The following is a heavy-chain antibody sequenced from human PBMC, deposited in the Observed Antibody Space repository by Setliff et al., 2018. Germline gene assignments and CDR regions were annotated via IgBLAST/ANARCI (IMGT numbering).Heavy chain of an antibody. J-gene: IGHJ4*02. CDR2: FSSSSSTI. CDR1: GFTLSSYS. CDR3: AKVVPLYSYGSLDY. Sequence: TGGSLRLSCAASGFTLSSYSMNWVRQAPGKGLEWISYFSSSSSTIYYADSVKGRFTISRDNSKNTLYLQMNSLRAEDTAVYYCAKVVPLYSYGSLDYWGQGTLVTVSS. V-gene: IGHV3-48*01. D-gene: IGHD5-18*01.